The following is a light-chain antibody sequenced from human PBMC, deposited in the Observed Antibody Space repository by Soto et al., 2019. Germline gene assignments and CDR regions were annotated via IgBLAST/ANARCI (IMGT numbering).Light chain of an antibody. V-gene: IGKV1-39*01. CDR2: TAS. Sequence: DVQLTQSPSTGVACVGDTVTITFRARQCISRWLAWYQQKSGEAPNLLIYTASCLQSGVPSRFSGSGSGTDFTLTISSLQPEDFATYYCQRSYSNRPCGQGTKAAIK. CDR1: QCISRW. J-gene: IGKJ1*01. CDR3: QRSYSNRP.